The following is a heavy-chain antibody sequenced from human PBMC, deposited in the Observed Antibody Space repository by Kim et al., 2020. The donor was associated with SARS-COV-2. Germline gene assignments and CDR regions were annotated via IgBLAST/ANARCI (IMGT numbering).Heavy chain of an antibody. CDR2: T. V-gene: IGHV4-31*02. D-gene: IGHD1-26*01. J-gene: IGHJ4*02. Sequence: TYYNPSLKSRVTISVDTSKNQFSLKLSSVTAADTAVYYCAREGKLRAIDYWGQGTLVTVSS. CDR3: AREGKLRAIDY.